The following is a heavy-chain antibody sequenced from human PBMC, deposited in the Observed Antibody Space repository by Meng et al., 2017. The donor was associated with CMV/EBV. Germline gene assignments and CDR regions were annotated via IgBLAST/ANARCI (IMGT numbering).Heavy chain of an antibody. D-gene: IGHD1-26*01. Sequence: QRLTVKSWGAVKTPAASVKASCKASGYTFTGYDMHWVRQAPGQGLEWMGWINPNSGGTNYAQKFQGRVTMTRDTSISTAYMELSRLRSDDTAVYYCARTPSYSGSQRPFDYWGQGTLVTVSS. CDR2: INPNSGGT. CDR1: GYTFTGYD. J-gene: IGHJ4*02. V-gene: IGHV1-2*02. CDR3: ARTPSYSGSQRPFDY.